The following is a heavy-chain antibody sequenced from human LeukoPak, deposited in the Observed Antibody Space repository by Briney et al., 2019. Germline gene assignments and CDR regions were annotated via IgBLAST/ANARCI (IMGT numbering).Heavy chain of an antibody. D-gene: IGHD1-7*01. CDR1: GYSFTGYY. Sequence: ASVKVSCKASGYSFTGYYIHWVRQAPGQGLEWVGWINPNSGGTNSAQNFQGRVTMTRDTSITTAYMELSRLRSDDTALYYCAKGLNFGAFDFWGQGTMVTVSS. V-gene: IGHV1-2*02. CDR2: INPNSGGT. CDR3: AKGLNFGAFDF. J-gene: IGHJ3*01.